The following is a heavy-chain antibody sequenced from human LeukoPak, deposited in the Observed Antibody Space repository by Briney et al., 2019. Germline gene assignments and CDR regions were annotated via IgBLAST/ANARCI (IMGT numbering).Heavy chain of an antibody. V-gene: IGHV4-59*01. Sequence: SETLSLTCTVSGDSINSYYWTWIRQAPGKGLEWIGYIYYTGSTNYSTSLKSRVSISIGPSKNQFSLKLTSVTAADTAVYYCARDPTYWGQGILVTVSS. J-gene: IGHJ4*02. CDR3: ARDPTY. CDR2: IYYTGST. CDR1: GDSINSYY.